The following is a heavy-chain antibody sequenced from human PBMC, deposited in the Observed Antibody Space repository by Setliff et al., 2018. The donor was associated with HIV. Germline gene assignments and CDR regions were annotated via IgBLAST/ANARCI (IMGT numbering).Heavy chain of an antibody. CDR2: ISAYNGNT. J-gene: IGHJ1*01. CDR3: ARDRATYYDLLTGYYKRSGSEYCQP. V-gene: IGHV1-18*01. D-gene: IGHD3-9*01. CDR1: GYTFTRYD. Sequence: ASVKVSCTASGYTFTRYDISWVRQAPGQGLEWMGWISAYNGNTNYAQKLQGRVTMTTDTSTSTAYMELRSLRSDDTAVYYFARDRATYYDLLTGYYKRSGSEYCQPWVQGTLVTVSS.